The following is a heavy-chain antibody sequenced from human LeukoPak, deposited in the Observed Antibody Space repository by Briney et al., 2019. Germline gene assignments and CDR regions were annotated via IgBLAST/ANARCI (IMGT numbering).Heavy chain of an antibody. Sequence: GASVKVSCKASGYTFTSYYMHWVRQAPGQGLEWMGIINPSGGSTSYAQKFQGRVTMTRDMSTSTVYMELSSLRSEDTAVYYCARDSGWGNKDYWGQGTLVTVSS. CDR2: INPSGGST. V-gene: IGHV1-46*01. CDR3: ARDSGWGNKDY. CDR1: GYTFTSYY. D-gene: IGHD6-19*01. J-gene: IGHJ4*02.